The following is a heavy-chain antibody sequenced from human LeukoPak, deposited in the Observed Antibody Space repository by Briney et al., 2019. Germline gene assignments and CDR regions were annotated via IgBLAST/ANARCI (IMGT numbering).Heavy chain of an antibody. D-gene: IGHD6-25*01. J-gene: IGHJ4*02. CDR1: GGTFSSYA. CDR2: IIPIFGTA. CDR3: ARDSDIAAVHY. V-gene: IGHV1-69*13. Sequence: GASVKVSCKASGGTFSSYAISWVRQAPGQGLEWMGGIIPIFGTANYAQKFQGRATITADESTSTAYMELSSLRSEDTAVYYCARDSDIAAVHYWGQGTLVTVSS.